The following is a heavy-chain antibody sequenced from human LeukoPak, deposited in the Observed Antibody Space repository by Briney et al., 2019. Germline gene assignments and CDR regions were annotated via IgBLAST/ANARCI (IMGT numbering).Heavy chain of an antibody. J-gene: IGHJ6*03. D-gene: IGHD1-7*01. V-gene: IGHV3-23*01. CDR3: AKDLRELPYYSYMDV. Sequence: PGGSLRLSCAASGFTFSSYAMSWVRQAPGKGLEWVSAISGSGGSTYYADSVKGRFTISRDNSKNTLYLQMNSLRAEDTAVYYCAKDLRELPYYSYMDVWGKGTTVTVSS. CDR2: ISGSGGST. CDR1: GFTFSSYA.